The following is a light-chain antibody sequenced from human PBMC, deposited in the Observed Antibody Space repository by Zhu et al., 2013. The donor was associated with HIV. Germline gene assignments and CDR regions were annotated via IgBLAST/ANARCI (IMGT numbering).Light chain of an antibody. V-gene: IGLV2-14*01. CDR3: SSYTSSITYV. J-gene: IGLJ1*01. Sequence: QSALTQPASVSGSPGQSITISCTGTSSDVGGYNRVSWYQQPPGKAPKLMIYEVSNRPSGVSNRFSGSKSGNTASLTISGLQAEDEADYYCSSYTSSITYVFGTGTKVTVL. CDR2: EVS. CDR1: SSDVGGYNR.